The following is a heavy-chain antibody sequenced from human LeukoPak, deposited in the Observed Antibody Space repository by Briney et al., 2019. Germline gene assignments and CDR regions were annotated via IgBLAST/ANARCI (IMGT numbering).Heavy chain of an antibody. CDR1: GLTFHDYA. V-gene: IGHV3-43*02. CDR3: AKESGKFDY. CDR2: ISADGGST. Sequence: GGSLRLSCVASGLTFHDYAMHWVRHAPGKGLEWVSLISADGGSTFYADSVRGRFSISRDNSKNSLYLQMNSLRTEDTAMYYCAKESGKFDYWGQGTLAAVSS. J-gene: IGHJ4*02.